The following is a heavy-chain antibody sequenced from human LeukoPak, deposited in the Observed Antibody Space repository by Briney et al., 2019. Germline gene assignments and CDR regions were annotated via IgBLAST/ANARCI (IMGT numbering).Heavy chain of an antibody. CDR1: GFTFSSYA. V-gene: IGHV3-30-3*01. CDR2: ISYDGSNK. Sequence: GGSPRLSCAASGFTFSSYAMHWVRQAPGKGLEWVAVISYDGSNKYYADSVKGRFTISRDNSKNTLYLQMNSLRAEDTAVYYCARSIGSLGLDYWGQGTLVTVSS. CDR3: ARSIGSLGLDY. D-gene: IGHD3-16*01. J-gene: IGHJ4*02.